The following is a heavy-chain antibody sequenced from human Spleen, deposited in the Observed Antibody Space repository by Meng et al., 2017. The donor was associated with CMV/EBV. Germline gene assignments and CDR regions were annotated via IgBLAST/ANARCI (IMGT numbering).Heavy chain of an antibody. CDR1: GFTFSGYG. V-gene: IGHV3-72*01. CDR2: IRNKASSYTT. D-gene: IGHD1/OR15-1a*01. Sequence: GESLKISCAASGFTFSGYGMHWVRQAPGKGLEWVARIRNKASSYTTEYAASVRGRFTISRDDSKLLYLQMNSLKTEDAAVYYCARTSRTTRDFDYWGQGTLVTVSS. J-gene: IGHJ4*02. CDR3: ARTSRTTRDFDY.